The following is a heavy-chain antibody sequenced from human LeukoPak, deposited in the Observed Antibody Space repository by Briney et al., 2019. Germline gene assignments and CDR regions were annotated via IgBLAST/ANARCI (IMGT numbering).Heavy chain of an antibody. CDR1: GFTVSSNY. D-gene: IGHD3-10*01. CDR3: AKGYSMVRGVRDFDY. J-gene: IGHJ4*02. Sequence: QPEGSLRLSCAASGFTVSSNYMSWVRQAPGKGLEGVSVIYSGGSTYYADSVKGRFTISRDNSKNTLYLQMNSLRAEDTAVYYCAKGYSMVRGVRDFDYWGQGTLVTVSS. V-gene: IGHV3-66*01. CDR2: IYSGGST.